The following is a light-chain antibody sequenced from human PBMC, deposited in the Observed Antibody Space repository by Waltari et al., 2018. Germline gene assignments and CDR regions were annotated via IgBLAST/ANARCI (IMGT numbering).Light chain of an antibody. CDR2: DAS. V-gene: IGKV3-20*01. J-gene: IGKJ1*01. CDR1: QSVGRS. Sequence: EIVLTQSPGTLSLSPGERATLSCRASQSVGRSLAWYQQKPGQAPRLLIYDASTRATGIPDRFSGSGSGTDFSLSISRLAPDDLAVYYCQHYVRLPGTFGQGTKVEFK. CDR3: QHYVRLPGT.